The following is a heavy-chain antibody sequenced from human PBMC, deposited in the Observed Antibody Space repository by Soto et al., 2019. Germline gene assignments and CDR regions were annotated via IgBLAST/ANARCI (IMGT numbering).Heavy chain of an antibody. CDR1: GFTFSTYW. CDR2: ISNDGKNT. CDR3: ARDRDTYGYAHCDY. D-gene: IGHD5-18*01. Sequence: EVQLVESGGGLVQPGGSLRLSCAASGFTFSTYWMHWVRQAPGKGLVWVSRISNDGKNTTYEDSVKGRFTRSRDNAKNTLYLQMNSLRAEDTAVYYCARDRDTYGYAHCDYWGQGTLVTVSS. J-gene: IGHJ4*02. V-gene: IGHV3-74*01.